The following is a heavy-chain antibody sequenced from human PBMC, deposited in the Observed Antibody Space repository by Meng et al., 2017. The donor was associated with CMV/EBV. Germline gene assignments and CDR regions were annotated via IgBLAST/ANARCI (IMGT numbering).Heavy chain of an antibody. CDR1: GLSMRFFW. V-gene: IGHV3-74*01. CDR3: ARGLEEGLGWEMGY. D-gene: IGHD3-16*01. Sequence: VQLVESGGGLVLTWGSLRLSCGVAGLSMRFFWMHWVRQVPGKGLEWLSRIDENGSSVSYADSVRGRFTISRDDAKNTLFLQMNSLRVEDTAVYYCARGLEEGLGWEMGYWGHGTLVTVSS. CDR2: IDENGSSV. J-gene: IGHJ4*01.